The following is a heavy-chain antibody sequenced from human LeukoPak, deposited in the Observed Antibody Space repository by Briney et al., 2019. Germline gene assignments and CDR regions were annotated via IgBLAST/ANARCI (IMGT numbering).Heavy chain of an antibody. CDR1: GFTFSSYS. V-gene: IGHV3-21*04. CDR3: ARFETSSHPGRAFDI. J-gene: IGHJ3*02. Sequence: GGSLRLSCAASGFTFSSYSINWVRQAPGKGLEWVSSITSTSSYIYYAGSVKGRFTISRDNAKNSLYLQMNSLRAEDTAVYYCARFETSSHPGRAFDIWGQGTMVTVSS. D-gene: IGHD2-2*01. CDR2: ITSTSSYI.